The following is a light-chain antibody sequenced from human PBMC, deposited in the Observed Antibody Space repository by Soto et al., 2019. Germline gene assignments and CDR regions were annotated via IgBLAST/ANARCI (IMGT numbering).Light chain of an antibody. Sequence: ALTQPASVSGSPGQSITISCTGTSSDVGGYNYVSWYQQHPGKAPKLMIYDVSNRPSGVSNRFSGSKSGNTASLSISGLQAEDEADYYCSSFTSSSTRVFGTGTKVTVL. V-gene: IGLV2-14*01. CDR3: SSFTSSSTRV. J-gene: IGLJ1*01. CDR2: DVS. CDR1: SSDVGGYNY.